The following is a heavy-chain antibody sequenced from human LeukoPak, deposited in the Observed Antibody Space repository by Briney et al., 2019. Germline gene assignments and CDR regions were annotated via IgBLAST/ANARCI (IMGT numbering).Heavy chain of an antibody. J-gene: IGHJ5*02. Sequence: SETLSLTCTVSGGSISSYYWSWIRQPPGKGLEWIGYIYYSGSTNYNPSLKSRVTISVDTSKNQFSLKLSSVTAADTAVYYCARAVEYYYDSSGYPKWFDPWGQGTLVTVSS. CDR1: GGSISSYY. D-gene: IGHD3-22*01. CDR3: ARAVEYYYDSSGYPKWFDP. CDR2: IYYSGST. V-gene: IGHV4-59*01.